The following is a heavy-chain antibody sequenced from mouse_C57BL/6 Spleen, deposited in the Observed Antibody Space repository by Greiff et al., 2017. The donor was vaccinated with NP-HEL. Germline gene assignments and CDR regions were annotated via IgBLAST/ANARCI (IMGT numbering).Heavy chain of an antibody. Sequence: EVQLVESGGGLVQPGGSMKLSCAASGFTFSDAWMDWVRQSPEKGLEWVAEIRNKANNHATYYAESVKGRFTISRDDSKSSVYLQMNSLRAEDTGIYYCTRKRSNFYFDYWGQGTTLTVSS. CDR2: IRNKANNHAT. CDR1: GFTFSDAW. D-gene: IGHD2-5*01. V-gene: IGHV6-6*01. J-gene: IGHJ2*01. CDR3: TRKRSNFYFDY.